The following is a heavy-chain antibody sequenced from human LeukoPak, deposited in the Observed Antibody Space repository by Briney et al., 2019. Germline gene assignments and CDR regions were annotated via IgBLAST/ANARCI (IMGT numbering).Heavy chain of an antibody. Sequence: GSSVKVSCKASGGTFSSYAISWVRQAPGQGLEWMGGIIPIFGTANYAQKFQGRVTITTDESTSTAYTELSSLRPEDTAVYYCARVCLVGATVDAFDIWGQGTMVTVSS. J-gene: IGHJ3*02. CDR1: GGTFSSYA. CDR2: IIPIFGTA. CDR3: ARVCLVGATVDAFDI. D-gene: IGHD1-26*01. V-gene: IGHV1-69*05.